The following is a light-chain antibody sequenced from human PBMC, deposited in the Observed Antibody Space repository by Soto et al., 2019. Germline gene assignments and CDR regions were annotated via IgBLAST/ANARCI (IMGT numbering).Light chain of an antibody. V-gene: IGKV1-39*01. CDR2: DAS. J-gene: IGKJ1*01. CDR1: QSIGNY. Sequence: DIQVTQSPSSLSASIGDRVTITCRASQSIGNYLNWYQQKQGKAPKLLIYDASSLQSGVPSRFSGSGSGTDFTLTISSLQPEDYATYYCQQSDSTPRTFGQGTKV. CDR3: QQSDSTPRT.